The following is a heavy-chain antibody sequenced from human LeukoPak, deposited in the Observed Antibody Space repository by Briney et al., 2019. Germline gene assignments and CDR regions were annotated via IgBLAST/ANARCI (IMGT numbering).Heavy chain of an antibody. Sequence: SETLSLTCTVSGDSINNYYWNWIRQPPGKGLEWIGYIYDSGGTNYNPSLKSRVTMSLDTSKRQFSLKLRSVTVADTALYYCARRRGSGRLDWFDPWGQGILVTVSS. CDR1: GDSINNYY. CDR2: IYDSGGT. J-gene: IGHJ5*02. V-gene: IGHV4-59*01. CDR3: ARRRGSGRLDWFDP. D-gene: IGHD6-25*01.